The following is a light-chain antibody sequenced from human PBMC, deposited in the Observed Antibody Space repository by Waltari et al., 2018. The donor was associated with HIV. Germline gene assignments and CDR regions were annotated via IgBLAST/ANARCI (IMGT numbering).Light chain of an antibody. V-gene: IGLV1-44*01. CDR2: SNT. J-gene: IGLJ2*01. CDR3: AAWDDSLSGSGV. Sequence: QSVLTQPPSASGAPGQRVSISCSGGNSNIRRYAVSWYQQLPGTAPQLLIYSNTHRPSGVPDRYSGSKSGTSASLASGVLQSEDEADYYWAAWDDSLSGSGVFGGGTKLTVL. CDR1: NSNIRRYA.